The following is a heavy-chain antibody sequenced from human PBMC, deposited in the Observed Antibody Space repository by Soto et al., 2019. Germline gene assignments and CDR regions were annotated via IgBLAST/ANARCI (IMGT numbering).Heavy chain of an antibody. CDR3: ARANDFWSGYYLYYYYGMDV. J-gene: IGHJ6*02. V-gene: IGHV4-34*01. CDR2: INHSGST. CDR1: GGSFSGYY. Sequence: PSETLSLTCAVYGGSFSGYYWSWIRQPPGKGLEWIGEINHSGSTNYNPSLKSRVTISVDTSKNQFSLKLSSVTAADTAVYYCARANDFWSGYYLYYYYGMDVWGQGTTVTVSS. D-gene: IGHD3-3*01.